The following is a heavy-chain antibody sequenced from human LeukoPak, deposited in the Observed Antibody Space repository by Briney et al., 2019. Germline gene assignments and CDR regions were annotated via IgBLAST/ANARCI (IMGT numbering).Heavy chain of an antibody. D-gene: IGHD1-26*01. V-gene: IGHV3-66*01. CDR3: AREAATGNPYYYYYGMDV. J-gene: IGHJ6*02. CDR2: IYSGGST. CDR1: GFTVSSNY. Sequence: GSLRLSCAASGFTVSSNYMSWVRQAPGKGLEWVSVIYSGGSTYYADSVKGRFTISRDNSKSTLYLQMNSLRAEDTAVYYCAREAATGNPYYYYYGMDVWGQGTTVTVSS.